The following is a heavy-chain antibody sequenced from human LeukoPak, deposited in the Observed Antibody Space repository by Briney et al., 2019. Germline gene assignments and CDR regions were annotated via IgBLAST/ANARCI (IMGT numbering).Heavy chain of an antibody. CDR1: GGSISNYY. J-gene: IGHJ4*02. Sequence: SGTLSLTCTVSGGSISNYYWSWIRQPPGKGLEWIGYIYYSGSTNYNPSLKRRVTISVDRSKNQLSLKLSSVTAAATAVYYCARVGTPTAPPPPPLIDYXGQXXXVXVXS. V-gene: IGHV4-59*01. CDR3: ARVGTPTAPPPPPLIDY. D-gene: IGHD3-10*01. CDR2: IYYSGST.